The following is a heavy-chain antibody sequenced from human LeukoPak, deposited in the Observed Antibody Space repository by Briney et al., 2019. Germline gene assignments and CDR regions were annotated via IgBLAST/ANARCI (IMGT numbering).Heavy chain of an antibody. Sequence: GESLKISCKGSGYSFNAYYIAWVRQMPGKDLEWMGAIYPGDSDTTYSPSLQGQVTISADKSISTAYLQWSSLKASDTAMYYCARRSISSGSFDYWGQGTLVTVSS. D-gene: IGHD3-22*01. CDR3: ARRSISSGSFDY. V-gene: IGHV5-51*01. J-gene: IGHJ4*02. CDR1: GYSFNAYY. CDR2: IYPGDSDT.